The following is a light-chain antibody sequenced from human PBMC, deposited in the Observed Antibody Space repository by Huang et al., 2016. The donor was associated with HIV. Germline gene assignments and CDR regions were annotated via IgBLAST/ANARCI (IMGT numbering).Light chain of an antibody. CDR3: QQYYSIPYT. CDR2: WAA. CDR1: QSVLYNSGSKND. Sequence: DIVITQSPDSLAVYLGDRTTIKCKSSQSVLYNSGSKNDLAWYQQKPGPPPKFLIYWAANRESVVPDRFSGSGSGTDFTLTISSLQAEDVAVYYCQQYYSIPYTFGQGTTLEIK. V-gene: IGKV4-1*01. J-gene: IGKJ2*01.